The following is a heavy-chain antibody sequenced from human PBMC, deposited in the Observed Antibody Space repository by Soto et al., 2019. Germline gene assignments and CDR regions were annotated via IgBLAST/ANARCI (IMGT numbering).Heavy chain of an antibody. Sequence: QVQLQESGPGLVKPSQTLSLTCTVSGGSITSGGYSWSWIRQHPGKGLEWIGHIYFRGSTYYNPSLKSRVTISLDTSKRQFSLNLNSVPAADTAVYYCARVVDSSSWFWFDPWGQGTLVTVSS. CDR1: GGSITSGGYS. V-gene: IGHV4-31*03. D-gene: IGHD6-13*01. CDR2: IYFRGST. J-gene: IGHJ5*02. CDR3: ARVVDSSSWFWFDP.